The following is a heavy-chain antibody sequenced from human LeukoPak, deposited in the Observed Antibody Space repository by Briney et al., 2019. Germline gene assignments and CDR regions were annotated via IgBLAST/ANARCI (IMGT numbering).Heavy chain of an antibody. J-gene: IGHJ5*02. CDR2: MNPNSGST. V-gene: IGHV1-8*01. D-gene: IGHD6-19*01. Sequence: ASLKVSCKASGYTFTTYDIHWVRQATGQGLDWMGWMNPNSGSTGYAQKFQGRVTMTRNTSISTAYMELSSLRSEDTAVYYCARESSSGWYAMSRWFDPWGQGTLVTVSS. CDR3: ARESSSGWYAMSRWFDP. CDR1: GYTFTTYD.